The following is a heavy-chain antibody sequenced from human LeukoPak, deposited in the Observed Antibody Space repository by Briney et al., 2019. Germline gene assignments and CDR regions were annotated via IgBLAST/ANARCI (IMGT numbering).Heavy chain of an antibody. V-gene: IGHV3-23*01. CDR2: ISGSGGST. Sequence: GGSLRLSCAASGFTFSSYAMSWVRQAPGKGLEWVSAISGSGGSTYYADSVKGRFTISRDNSKNTLYLQMNSLRAEDTAVYYCAKDRVRKGAAVFVFDPWGQGTLVTVSS. J-gene: IGHJ5*02. CDR3: AKDRVRKGAAVFVFDP. D-gene: IGHD6-13*01. CDR1: GFTFSSYA.